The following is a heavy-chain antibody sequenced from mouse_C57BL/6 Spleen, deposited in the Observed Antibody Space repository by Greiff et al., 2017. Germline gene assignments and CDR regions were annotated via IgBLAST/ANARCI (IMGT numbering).Heavy chain of an antibody. Sequence: QVQLKQSGPGLVQPSQSLSITCTVSGFSLTSYGVHWVRQSPGKGLEWLGVIWRGGSTDYNAAFMSRLSITKDNSKSQVFFNMNSLQADDTAIYYCATTSYDGYYYFDYWGQGTTLTVSS. CDR3: ATTSYDGYYYFDY. D-gene: IGHD2-3*01. J-gene: IGHJ2*01. V-gene: IGHV2-5*01. CDR1: GFSLTSYG. CDR2: IWRGGST.